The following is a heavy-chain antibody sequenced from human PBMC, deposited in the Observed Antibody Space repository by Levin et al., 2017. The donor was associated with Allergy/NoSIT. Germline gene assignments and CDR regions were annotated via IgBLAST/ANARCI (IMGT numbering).Heavy chain of an antibody. J-gene: IGHJ4*02. CDR3: SSGYDPTGY. Sequence: ETLSLTCAASGFTFSNAWMSWVRQAPGKGLEWVGRIKSKTDGGTTDYAAPVKGRFTISRDDSKNTLYLQMNSLKTEDTAVYYCSSGYDPTGYWGQGTLVTVSS. CDR2: IKSKTDGGTT. CDR1: GFTFSNAW. D-gene: IGHD5-12*01. V-gene: IGHV3-15*01.